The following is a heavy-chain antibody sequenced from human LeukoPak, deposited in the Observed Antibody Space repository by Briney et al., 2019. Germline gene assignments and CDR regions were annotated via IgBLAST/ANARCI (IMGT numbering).Heavy chain of an antibody. CDR3: ARHRYYYDSSGYAFDY. J-gene: IGHJ4*02. D-gene: IGHD3-22*01. V-gene: IGHV4-38-2*02. CDR1: GYSISSGYY. CDR2: IYHSGST. Sequence: SETLSLTCTVSGYSISSGYYWGWIRQPPGKGLEWIGSIYHSGSTYYNPSLKSRVTISVDTSKNQFSLKLSSVTAADTAVYYCARHRYYYDSSGYAFDYWGQGTLVTVSS.